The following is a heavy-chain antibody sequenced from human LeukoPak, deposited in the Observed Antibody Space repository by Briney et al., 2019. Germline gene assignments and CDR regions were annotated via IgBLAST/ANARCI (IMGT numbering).Heavy chain of an antibody. CDR1: GFTFSSYS. CDR3: ARDGTGDHRLDY. V-gene: IGHV3-21*01. D-gene: IGHD7-27*01. J-gene: IGHJ4*02. CDR2: ISSSSSYI. Sequence: GGSLRLSCAASGFTFSSYSMNWVRQAPGKGLEWVSSISSSSSYIYYADSVKGRFTISRDNAKNSLYLQMNSLRAEDTAVYYCARDGTGDHRLDYWGQGTLVTASS.